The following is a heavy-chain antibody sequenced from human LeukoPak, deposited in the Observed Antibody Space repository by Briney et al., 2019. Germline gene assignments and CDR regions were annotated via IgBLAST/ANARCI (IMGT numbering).Heavy chain of an antibody. Sequence: ASVKVSCKASGYTFTNYGMSWVRQAPGQGLEWMGWISAYNGNTNYAENLQGTVTMTTYKSTSTAYMDLRSLRSDDTAVYYCARDLVPTGGRPGSSDYWGQGTLVTVSS. CDR2: ISAYNGNT. V-gene: IGHV1-18*01. D-gene: IGHD2-15*01. CDR3: ARDLVPTGGRPGSSDY. J-gene: IGHJ4*02. CDR1: GYTFTNYG.